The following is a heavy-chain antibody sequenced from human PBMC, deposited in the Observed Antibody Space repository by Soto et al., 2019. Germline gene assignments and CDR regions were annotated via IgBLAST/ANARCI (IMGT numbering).Heavy chain of an antibody. CDR2: TIPIFGTA. CDR1: GGTFSSYA. CDR3: ARGYSGYDLENWFDP. J-gene: IGHJ5*02. V-gene: IGHV1-69*13. Sequence: SVKVSCKASGGTFSSYAISWVRQAPGQGLEWMGGTIPIFGTANYAQKFQGRVTITADESTSTAYMELSSLRSEDTAVYYCARGYSGYDLENWFDPWGQGTLVTVSS. D-gene: IGHD5-12*01.